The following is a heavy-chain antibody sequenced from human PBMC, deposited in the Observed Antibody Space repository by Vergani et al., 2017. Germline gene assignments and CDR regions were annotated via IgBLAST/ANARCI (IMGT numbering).Heavy chain of an antibody. J-gene: IGHJ6*03. Sequence: EVQMVESGGGLVQPGGSLRLSCAATGFTFSSYWMSWVRQAPGKGLEWVANIYQDGSEKYYVDSVRGRFTISRDNSKNTLYLQMNSLRAEDTAVYYCAREGTSGPHYYYYYMDVWGKGTTVTVSS. V-gene: IGHV3-7*01. CDR1: GFTFSSYW. D-gene: IGHD5-12*01. CDR3: AREGTSGPHYYYYYMDV. CDR2: IYQDGSEK.